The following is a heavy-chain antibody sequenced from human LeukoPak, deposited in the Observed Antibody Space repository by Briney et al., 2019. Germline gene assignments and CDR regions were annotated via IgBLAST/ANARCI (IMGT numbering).Heavy chain of an antibody. Sequence: PGGSLRLSCAASGFTFSNYWVHWVRQAPGKGRVWVSRINRDGSTTKYADSVKGRFTVSRNNDKNTLNLQMNSLRAEDTAVYYCARDKKSGESSEIDYWGQGTLVTVSS. CDR1: GFTFSNYW. V-gene: IGHV3-74*03. D-gene: IGHD3-10*01. CDR2: INRDGSTT. CDR3: ARDKKSGESSEIDY. J-gene: IGHJ4*02.